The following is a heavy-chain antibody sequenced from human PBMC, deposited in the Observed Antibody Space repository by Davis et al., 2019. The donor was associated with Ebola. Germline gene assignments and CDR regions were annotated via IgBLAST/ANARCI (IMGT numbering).Heavy chain of an antibody. CDR3: ARDGGSFRGYGMDV. D-gene: IGHD1-26*01. CDR1: GFTVSSNY. J-gene: IGHJ6*02. CDR2: IYSGGST. V-gene: IGHV3-53*04. Sequence: GGSLRLSCAASGFTVSSNYMSWVRQAPGKGLEWVSVIYSGGSTYYADSVKGRFTISRHNSKNTLYLQMNSLRAEGTAVYYCARDGGSFRGYGMDVWGQGTTVTVSS.